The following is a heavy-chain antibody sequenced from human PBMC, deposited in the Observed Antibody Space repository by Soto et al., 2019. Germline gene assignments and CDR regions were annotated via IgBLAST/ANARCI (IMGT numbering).Heavy chain of an antibody. J-gene: IGHJ6*02. Sequence: GGSLRLSCAASGFTFSSYSMNWVRQAPGKGLEWVSYISSSSSTIYYADSVKGRFTISRDNAKNSLYLQMNSLRDEDTAVYYCARASGVTGTTKSYYGMDVWGQGTTVTVSS. V-gene: IGHV3-48*02. D-gene: IGHD1-7*01. CDR3: ARASGVTGTTKSYYGMDV. CDR1: GFTFSSYS. CDR2: ISSSSSTI.